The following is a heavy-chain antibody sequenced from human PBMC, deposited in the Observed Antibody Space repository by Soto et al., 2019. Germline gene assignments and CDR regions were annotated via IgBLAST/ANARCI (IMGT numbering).Heavy chain of an antibody. V-gene: IGHV1-69*01. CDR2: IIPISGTP. CDR1: GVTFSNYA. Sequence: QVQLVQSGAEVKKPGSSVRVSCKASGVTFSNYAISWVRQAPGQGLEWVGGIIPISGTPSYGQKFQGRVTITADESTGTAYMELSSLGAEDTAVFYCARGDYGDYQSYYYGMEVWGQGTTVTVSS. CDR3: ARGDYGDYQSYYYGMEV. J-gene: IGHJ6*02. D-gene: IGHD4-17*01.